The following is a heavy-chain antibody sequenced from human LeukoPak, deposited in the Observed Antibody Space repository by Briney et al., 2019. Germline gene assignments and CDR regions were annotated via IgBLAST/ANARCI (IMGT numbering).Heavy chain of an antibody. Sequence: GGSLRLSCAGSGFTFRSYAMHWVRQTPGKGLEWVAVISYDGSSKDYADSMKGRFTISRDNSKNTLYLQMNSLGAEDTAVYYCAREIFNGFDIWGQGTAVTVSS. V-gene: IGHV3-30-3*01. CDR3: AREIFNGFDI. CDR1: GFTFRSYA. J-gene: IGHJ6*02. CDR2: ISYDGSSK. D-gene: IGHD5-24*01.